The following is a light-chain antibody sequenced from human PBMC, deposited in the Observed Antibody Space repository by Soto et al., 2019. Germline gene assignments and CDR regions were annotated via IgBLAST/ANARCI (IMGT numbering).Light chain of an antibody. CDR2: KGT. V-gene: IGLV2-23*01. CDR3: CSSAPESTYV. CDR1: SDDVGAYNS. Sequence: QSAMAQPASVSVSPGQSSTISCTGTSDDVGAYNSVSWYQQLPHKAPQVILYKGTQRPSGVSSRFSGSTSGNAASLTISGLQADDEADYFCCSSAPESTYVFGTGTKVTVL. J-gene: IGLJ1*01.